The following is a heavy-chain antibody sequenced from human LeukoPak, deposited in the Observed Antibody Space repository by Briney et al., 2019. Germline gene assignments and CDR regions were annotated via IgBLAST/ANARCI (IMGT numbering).Heavy chain of an antibody. CDR3: AAAPLIAAAGINFDY. J-gene: IGHJ4*02. CDR2: IVVGSGNT. CDR1: GFTFTSSA. D-gene: IGHD6-13*01. Sequence: GASVKVSCKASGFTFTSSAMQWVRQARGQRLEWIGWIVVGSGNTNYAQKFQERVTITRDMSTSTAYMELSSLRSENTAVYYCAAAPLIAAAGINFDYWGQGTLVTVSS. V-gene: IGHV1-58*02.